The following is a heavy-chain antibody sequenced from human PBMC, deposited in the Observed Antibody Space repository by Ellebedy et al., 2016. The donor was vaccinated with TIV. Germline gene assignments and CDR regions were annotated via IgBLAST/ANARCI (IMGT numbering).Heavy chain of an antibody. V-gene: IGHV3-30*03. CDR1: GFTFTSYG. CDR2: ISFYGSKK. Sequence: GGSLRLXCAASGFTFTSYGIHWVRQAPGKALEWVAFISFYGSKKYYVDSVKGRFTISRDNSNNTLYLQMNSLRAEDTAVYYCARDLILYCGGDCSSPFDYWGQGTLVTVSS. D-gene: IGHD2-21*01. J-gene: IGHJ4*02. CDR3: ARDLILYCGGDCSSPFDY.